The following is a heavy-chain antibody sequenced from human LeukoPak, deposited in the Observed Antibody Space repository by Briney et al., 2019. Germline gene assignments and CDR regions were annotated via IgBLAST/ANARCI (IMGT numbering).Heavy chain of an antibody. D-gene: IGHD1-7*01. V-gene: IGHV3-23*01. J-gene: IGHJ4*02. CDR2: ISGSGGST. CDR3: AKVRGNWNYGFDY. Sequence: GGSLRLSCAASGFTVSSNYMSWVRQAPGKGLEWVSAISGSGGSTYYADSVKGRFTISRDNSKNTLYLQMNSLRAEDTAVYYCAKVRGNWNYGFDYWGQGTLVTVSS. CDR1: GFTVSSNY.